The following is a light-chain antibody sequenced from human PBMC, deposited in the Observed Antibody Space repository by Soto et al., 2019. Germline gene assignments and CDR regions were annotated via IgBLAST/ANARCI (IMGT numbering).Light chain of an antibody. V-gene: IGKV3-11*01. Sequence: EIVLTQSPATLSLSPGERATLSCRASQSVSSYLAWYQQRPGQAPRLLIYDASNRATGIPARFSGSGSGTDFTLTIRSIETEDSAVYYCQQRSIWPRRFGQGTKVDI. CDR2: DAS. CDR3: QQRSIWPRR. J-gene: IGKJ1*01. CDR1: QSVSSY.